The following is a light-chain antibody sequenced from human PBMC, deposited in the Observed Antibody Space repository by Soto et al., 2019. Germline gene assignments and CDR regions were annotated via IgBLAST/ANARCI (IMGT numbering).Light chain of an antibody. CDR3: SSYTSSSPWV. CDR1: SSDVGGYNY. J-gene: IGLJ3*02. CDR2: EVS. V-gene: IGLV2-14*01. Sequence: QSALTQPASVSGSPGQSITISCTGTSSDVGGYNYVSWYQQHPGKAPKLMIYEVSNRPSGVSNRFSGSKSGNTASLTISGLQAEDEADYYCSSYTSSSPWVFGGGTKVIVL.